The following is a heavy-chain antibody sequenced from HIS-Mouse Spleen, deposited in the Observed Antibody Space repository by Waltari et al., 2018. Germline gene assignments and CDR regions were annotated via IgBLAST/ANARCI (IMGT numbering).Heavy chain of an antibody. CDR3: AREIPYSSSWYDWYFDL. D-gene: IGHD6-13*01. Sequence: QLQLQESGPGLVKPSETLSLTCTVSGGSISSSSYYWGWIRQPPGKGLEWVGSIYYSGSTCYNPALNGRVTISVDTSKNQFSLKLSSVTAADTAVYYCAREIPYSSSWYDWYFDLWGRGTLVTVSS. CDR1: GGSISSSSYY. J-gene: IGHJ2*01. V-gene: IGHV4-39*07. CDR2: IYYSGST.